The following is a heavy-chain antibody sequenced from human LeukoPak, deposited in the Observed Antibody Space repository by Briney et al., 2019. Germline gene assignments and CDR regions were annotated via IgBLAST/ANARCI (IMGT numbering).Heavy chain of an antibody. J-gene: IGHJ4*02. D-gene: IGHD2-15*01. Sequence: SETLSLTCTVSGGSISSSYWSWIRQPPGKGLEWIGYISYSGNTNYNPSLKSRVTISVDTSKNQFSLKLSSVTAADTAVYYCATRSTGVAATFDSWGQGALVTVSS. V-gene: IGHV4-59*01. CDR2: ISYSGNT. CDR3: ATRSTGVAATFDS. CDR1: GGSISSSY.